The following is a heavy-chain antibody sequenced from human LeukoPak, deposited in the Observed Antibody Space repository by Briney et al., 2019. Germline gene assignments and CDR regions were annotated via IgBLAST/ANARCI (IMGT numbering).Heavy chain of an antibody. Sequence: ASVKVSCKASGYTFTGYYMHWVRQAPGQGLEWMGWINPNSGGTNYAQEFQGRVTMTRDTSISTAYMELSRLRSDDTAVYYCARRGGVYYYDSSGYDYWGQGTLVTVSS. CDR1: GYTFTGYY. V-gene: IGHV1-2*02. CDR3: ARRGGVYYYDSSGYDY. CDR2: INPNSGGT. D-gene: IGHD3-22*01. J-gene: IGHJ4*02.